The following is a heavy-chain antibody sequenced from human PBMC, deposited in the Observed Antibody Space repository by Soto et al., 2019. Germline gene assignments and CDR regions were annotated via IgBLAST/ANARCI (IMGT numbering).Heavy chain of an antibody. CDR3: ASSFIESSRYCSSTSCPTEDDAFDI. J-gene: IGHJ3*02. V-gene: IGHV1-69*01. CDR1: GGTFSSYA. D-gene: IGHD2-2*01. Sequence: QVQLVQSGAEVKKPGSSVKVSCKASGGTFSSYAISWVRQAPGQGLEWMGGIIPIFGTANYAQKFQGRVTITADESTSTAYMELSSLRSEDTAVYYCASSFIESSRYCSSTSCPTEDDAFDIWGQGTMVTVSS. CDR2: IIPIFGTA.